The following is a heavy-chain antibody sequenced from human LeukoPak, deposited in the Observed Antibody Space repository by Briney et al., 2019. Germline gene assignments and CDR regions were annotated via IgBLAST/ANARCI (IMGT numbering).Heavy chain of an antibody. J-gene: IGHJ6*02. V-gene: IGHV1-2*06. CDR1: GYTFTSYD. CDR2: INPNSGGT. D-gene: IGHD3-10*01. Sequence: ASVKVSCKASGYTFTSYDINWVRQAPGQGLEWMGRINPNSGGTNYAQKFQGRVTMTRDTSISTAYMELSRLRSDDTAVYYCARCAVRPKSYMDVWGQGTTVTVSS. CDR3: ARCAVRPKSYMDV.